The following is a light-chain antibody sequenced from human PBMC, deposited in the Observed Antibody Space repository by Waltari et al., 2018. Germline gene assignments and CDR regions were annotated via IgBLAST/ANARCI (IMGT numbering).Light chain of an antibody. CDR1: SSDVGGYNY. CDR3: SSYGGSHAVNCV. CDR2: EVS. V-gene: IGLV2-8*01. J-gene: IGLJ3*02. Sequence: QSALTQPPSASGSPGQTVTISCTGPSSDVGGYNYVSWYQQHPGKAPKLMIYEVSKRPSGVPARFSVYRAGTTAALTVAGLQAEDDADYYCSSYGGSHAVNCVFGGGNKQNVL.